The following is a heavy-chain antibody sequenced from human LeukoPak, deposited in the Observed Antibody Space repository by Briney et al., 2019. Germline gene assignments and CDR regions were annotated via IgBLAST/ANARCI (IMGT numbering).Heavy chain of an antibody. J-gene: IGHJ4*02. CDR3: ARLSHYSDSSGYYLGSYYFDY. V-gene: IGHV4-39*01. D-gene: IGHD3-22*01. CDR2: IYYSGST. Sequence: SETLSLTCTVSGGSISSVSYYWGWMRQPPGKGPEWTGNIYYSGSTYYNPSLKRRVTISVDTSKNQFSLKLTSVTAADTAVYYCARLSHYSDSSGYYLGSYYFDYWGQGTLVTVSS. CDR1: GGSISSVSYY.